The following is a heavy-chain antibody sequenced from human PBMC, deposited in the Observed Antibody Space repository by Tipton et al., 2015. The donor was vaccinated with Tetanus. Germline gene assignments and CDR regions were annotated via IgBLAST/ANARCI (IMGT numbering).Heavy chain of an antibody. CDR3: ARRSYCSSSRCFDAFDL. D-gene: IGHD2-2*01. CDR2: IFHSGST. V-gene: IGHV4-59*01. J-gene: IGHJ3*01. Sequence: VKPSGTLSLTCTVSGGSMSNNYWSWIRQPPGKGLEWIAYIFHSGSTNYSPSLKSRVAISMDTSKNQISLKLSSVTAADTAVYYCARRSYCSSSRCFDAFDLWGQGTMVTVSS. CDR1: GGSMSNNY.